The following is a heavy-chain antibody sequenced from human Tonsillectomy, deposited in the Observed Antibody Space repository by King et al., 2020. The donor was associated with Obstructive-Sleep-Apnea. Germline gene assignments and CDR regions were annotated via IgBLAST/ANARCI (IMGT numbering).Heavy chain of an antibody. D-gene: IGHD3-10*01. CDR3: AKPTLYYYGSGSFDN. Sequence: VQLVESGGGLVQTGGSLRLSCAASGFTFSNQAMSWVRQAPGKGLEWVSAIVGSGSLSYSADSVKGRFTISRDNSKNTLYLQMNSLRAEDTAVYYCAKPTLYYYGSGSFDNWGQGTLVTVSS. V-gene: IGHV3-23*04. CDR1: GFTFSNQA. J-gene: IGHJ4*02. CDR2: IVGSGSLS.